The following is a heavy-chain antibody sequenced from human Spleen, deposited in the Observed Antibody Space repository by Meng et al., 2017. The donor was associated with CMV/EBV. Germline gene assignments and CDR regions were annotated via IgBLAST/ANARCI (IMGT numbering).Heavy chain of an antibody. Sequence: ASGSTFTSYDINWVRQATGQGLEWMGWMNPNSGNTGYAQKFQGRVTITRNTSISTAYMELSSLRSEDTAVYYCARGRFLEWLTWFDPWGQGTLVTVSS. CDR3: ARGRFLEWLTWFDP. CDR2: MNPNSGNT. V-gene: IGHV1-8*03. D-gene: IGHD3-3*01. J-gene: IGHJ5*02. CDR1: GSTFTSYD.